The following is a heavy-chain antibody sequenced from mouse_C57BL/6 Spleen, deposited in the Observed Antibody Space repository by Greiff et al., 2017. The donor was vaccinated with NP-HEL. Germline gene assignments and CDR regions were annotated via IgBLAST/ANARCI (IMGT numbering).Heavy chain of an antibody. V-gene: IGHV1-54*01. CDR1: GYAFTNYL. J-gene: IGHJ2*01. Sequence: QVQLKESGAELVRPGTSVKVSCKASGYAFTNYLIEWVKQRPGQGLEWIGVINPGSGGTNYNEKFKGKATLTADKSSSTAYMQPSSLTSEDSAVYFCARDYGYDVGYWGQGTTLTVSS. D-gene: IGHD2-2*01. CDR3: ARDYGYDVGY. CDR2: INPGSGGT.